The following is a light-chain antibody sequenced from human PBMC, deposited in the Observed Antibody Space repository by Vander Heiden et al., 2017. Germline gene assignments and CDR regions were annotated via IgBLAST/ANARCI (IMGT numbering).Light chain of an antibody. CDR1: QGISNH. J-gene: IGKJ4*01. V-gene: IGKV1-16*02. Sequence: DIQMTHSPSSLSASVGDRVTITCQAGQGISNHLSWFHQIPGEAPKSLIYAAPCLQSGVPSKFSGSGSGTDFTLTISSLQPEDFATYYCQQYNSYPFGGGTKVEIK. CDR3: QQYNSYP. CDR2: AAP.